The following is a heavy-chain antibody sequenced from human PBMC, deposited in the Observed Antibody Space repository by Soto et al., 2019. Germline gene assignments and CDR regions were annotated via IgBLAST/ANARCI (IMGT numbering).Heavy chain of an antibody. CDR2: IYYSGST. V-gene: IGHV4-31*03. CDR3: ASNYVSSGYYSYTDDFAYYFAY. CDR1: GGSISSGGYY. J-gene: IGHJ4*02. Sequence: SETLSLTCTVSGGSISSGGYYWSWIRQHPGKGLEWIGYIYYSGSTYYNPSLKSRVTISVDTSKNQFSLKLSSVTAADTAVYYCASNYVSSGYYSYTDDFAYYFAYSGRGTLVPVSS. D-gene: IGHD3-22*01.